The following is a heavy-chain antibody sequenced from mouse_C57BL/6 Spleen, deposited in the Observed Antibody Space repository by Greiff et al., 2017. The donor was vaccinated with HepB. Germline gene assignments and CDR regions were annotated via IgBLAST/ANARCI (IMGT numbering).Heavy chain of an antibody. CDR1: GYTFTSYT. D-gene: IGHD2-2*01. CDR2: INPSSGYT. Sequence: VNLVESGAELARPGASVKMSCKASGYTFTSYTMHWVKQRPGQGLEWIGYINPSSGYTKYNQKFKDKATLTADKSSSTAYMQLSSLTSEDSAVYYCARAVDYGYDYWGQGTTLTVSS. CDR3: ARAVDYGYDY. V-gene: IGHV1-4*01. J-gene: IGHJ2*01.